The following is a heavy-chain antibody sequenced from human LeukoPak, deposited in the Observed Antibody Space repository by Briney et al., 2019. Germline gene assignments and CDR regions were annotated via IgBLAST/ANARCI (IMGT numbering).Heavy chain of an antibody. D-gene: IGHD2-15*01. J-gene: IGHJ4*02. V-gene: IGHV4-59*01. CDR1: GGSISSYY. CDR2: INHSGST. CDR3: ARDCSGGSCYFDY. Sequence: SETLSLTCTVSGGSISSYYWSWIRQPPGKGLEWIGEINHSGSTNYNPSLKSRVAISVDTSKNQFSLKLSSVTAADTAVYYCARDCSGGSCYFDYWGQGTLVTVSS.